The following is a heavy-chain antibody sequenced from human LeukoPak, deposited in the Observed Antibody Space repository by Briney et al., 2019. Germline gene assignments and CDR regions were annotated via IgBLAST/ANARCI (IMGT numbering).Heavy chain of an antibody. CDR1: GFTFSSYA. CDR2: ISGSGGST. J-gene: IGHJ4*02. Sequence: PGGSLRLSCAASGFTFSSYAMNWVRQAPGKGLEWVSGISGSGGSTYYADSVKGRFTISRDNAKNTLYLQMNSLRAEDTAVYYCARGGQDDYSDYWGQGTLVTVSS. CDR3: ARGGQDDYSDY. V-gene: IGHV3-23*01. D-gene: IGHD3-16*01.